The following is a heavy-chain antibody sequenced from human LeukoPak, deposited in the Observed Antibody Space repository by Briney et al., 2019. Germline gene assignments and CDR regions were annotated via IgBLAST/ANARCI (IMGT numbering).Heavy chain of an antibody. D-gene: IGHD6-19*01. V-gene: IGHV1-18*01. CDR1: GYTFTSYG. CDR2: ISAYNGNT. J-gene: IGHJ4*02. CDR3: ARVREAVAGIRSMGY. Sequence: ASVKVSCKASGYTFTSYGIIWVRQAPGQGLEWMGWISAYNGNTNYAQKLQGRVTVTTDTSTSTAYMELRSLRSDDTAVYYCARVREAVAGIRSMGYWGQGTLVTVSS.